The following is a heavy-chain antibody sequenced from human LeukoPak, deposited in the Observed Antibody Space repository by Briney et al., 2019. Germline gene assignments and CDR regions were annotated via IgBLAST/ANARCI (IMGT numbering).Heavy chain of an antibody. J-gene: IGHJ4*02. D-gene: IGHD3-22*01. CDR3: ARTNVYYYASSDYYPYFDY. Sequence: ASVKVSCKASGGTFSSYGISWVRQAPGQGLEWMGWISAYNGNTNSAQKLQDRVTMTTDTSTSTAYMELRSLRSDDTAVYYCARTNVYYYASSDYYPYFDYWAQGTLVTVSS. CDR1: GGTFSSYG. V-gene: IGHV1-18*01. CDR2: ISAYNGNT.